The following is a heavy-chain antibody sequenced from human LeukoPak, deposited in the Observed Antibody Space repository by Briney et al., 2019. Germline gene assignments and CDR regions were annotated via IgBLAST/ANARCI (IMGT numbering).Heavy chain of an antibody. V-gene: IGHV3-33*06. CDR2: IWYDGSNK. Sequence: GGSLRLSCAASGFTFSTYGMHWVRQAPGKGLVWVAVIWYDGSNKYYADSVKCRFTISRDNSKNTLYLQMNRLRAEDTAVYYCAKEYRNYYYMDVWGKGTTVTVSS. J-gene: IGHJ6*03. D-gene: IGHD1-1*01. CDR1: GFTFSTYG. CDR3: AKEYRNYYYMDV.